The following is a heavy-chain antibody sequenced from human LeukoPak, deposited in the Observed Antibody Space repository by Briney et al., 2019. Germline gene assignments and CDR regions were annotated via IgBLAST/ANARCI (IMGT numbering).Heavy chain of an antibody. Sequence: SETLSLTCTVSGGSISSYYWSWIRQPPGKGLEWIGYIYCSGSTNYNPSLKSRVTISVDTSKNQFSLKLSSVTAADTAVYYCATDSSGYYYYFDYWGQGTLVTVSS. D-gene: IGHD3-22*01. CDR3: ATDSSGYYYYFDY. CDR2: IYCSGST. CDR1: GGSISSYY. J-gene: IGHJ4*02. V-gene: IGHV4-59*01.